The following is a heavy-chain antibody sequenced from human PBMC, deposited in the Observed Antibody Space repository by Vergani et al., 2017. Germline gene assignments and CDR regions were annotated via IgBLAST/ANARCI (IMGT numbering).Heavy chain of an antibody. CDR3: ARVRRGYSGYDLNY. Sequence: QVQLVQSGAEVKKPGASVKVSCKASGYTFTGYYMHWVRQAPGQGLEWMGWINPNSGGTNYAQKFQGRVTITADESTSTAYMELSSLRSEDTAVYYCARVRRGYSGYDLNYWGQGTLVTVSS. V-gene: IGHV1-2*02. J-gene: IGHJ4*02. CDR1: GYTFTGYY. CDR2: INPNSGGT. D-gene: IGHD5-12*01.